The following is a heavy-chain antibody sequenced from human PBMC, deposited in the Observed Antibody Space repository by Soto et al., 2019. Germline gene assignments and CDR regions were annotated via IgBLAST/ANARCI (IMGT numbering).Heavy chain of an antibody. CDR2: IGTAGDT. J-gene: IGHJ1*01. V-gene: IGHV3-13*01. CDR1: GFTFSSYD. D-gene: IGHD6-19*01. CDR3: ARDRSSGWARDFQH. Sequence: PGGSLRLSCAASGFTFSSYDMHWVRQATGKGLEWVSAIGTAGDTYYPGSVKGRFTISRENAKNSLYLQMNSLRAEDTAVYYCARDRSSGWARDFQHWGQGTLVTVSS.